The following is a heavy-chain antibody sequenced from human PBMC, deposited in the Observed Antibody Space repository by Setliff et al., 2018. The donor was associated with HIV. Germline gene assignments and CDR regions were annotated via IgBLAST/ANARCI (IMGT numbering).Heavy chain of an antibody. V-gene: IGHV5-51*01. CDR2: IHPVDSDT. D-gene: IGHD6-13*01. CDR1: GYSFTSNW. Sequence: PGESLTISCQGSGYSFTSNWTGWVRQMPGKGLEWMGIIHPVDSDTRYSPSFQGQVTISADKSISTAYLQWSTLKASDTAIYYCARHRHTAAGTLDAFDIWGQGTVVTVSS. J-gene: IGHJ3*02. CDR3: ARHRHTAAGTLDAFDI.